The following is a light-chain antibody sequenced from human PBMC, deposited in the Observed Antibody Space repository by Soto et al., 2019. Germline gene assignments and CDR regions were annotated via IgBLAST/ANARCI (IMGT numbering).Light chain of an antibody. Sequence: DIQMTQSPSTLSASVGDRVTITCRASQSFGSWLAWYQQKPGKTAPKLLIYDASTLESGVPSRFSGSGSGTEFTLTISSLQPDDFGTYYCLQYKTYSRTFGQGTKVEIK. J-gene: IGKJ1*01. CDR3: LQYKTYSRT. CDR2: DAS. CDR1: QSFGSW. V-gene: IGKV1-5*01.